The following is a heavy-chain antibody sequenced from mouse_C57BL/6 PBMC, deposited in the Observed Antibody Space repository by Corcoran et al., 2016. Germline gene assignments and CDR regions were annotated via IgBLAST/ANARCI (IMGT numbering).Heavy chain of an antibody. CDR1: WYTFTTYG. D-gene: IGHD1-1*01. V-gene: IGHV9-3*01. CDR2: INTYSGVP. Sequence: QIQLVQSGPELKKPGETVKISCKASWYTFTTYGMSWVKQAPGKGLKWMGWINTYSGVPTYADDFKGRFAFSLETSASTAYLQINNLKNEDTATYFCARYYYGSRDYWGQGTTLTVSS. CDR3: ARYYYGSRDY. J-gene: IGHJ2*01.